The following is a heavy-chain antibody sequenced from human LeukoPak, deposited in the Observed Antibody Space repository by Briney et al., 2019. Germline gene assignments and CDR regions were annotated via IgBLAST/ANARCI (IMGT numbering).Heavy chain of an antibody. D-gene: IGHD2-15*01. V-gene: IGHV3-30-3*01. CDR2: ISYDGSNK. Sequence: GGSLRLSCAASGFTFSSYAMHWVRQAPGKGLEWVAVISYDGSNKYYAGSVKGRFTISRDNSKNTLYLQMNSLRAEDTAVYYCASPNCSGGSCYNYYYYYGMDVWGQGTTVTVSS. CDR1: GFTFSSYA. J-gene: IGHJ6*02. CDR3: ASPNCSGGSCYNYYYYYGMDV.